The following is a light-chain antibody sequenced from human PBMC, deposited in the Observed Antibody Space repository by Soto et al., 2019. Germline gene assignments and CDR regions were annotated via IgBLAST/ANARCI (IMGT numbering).Light chain of an antibody. CDR1: ESVSNF. J-gene: IGKJ2*01. CDR2: GAS. V-gene: IGKV3-11*01. Sequence: EIVLTQSPATLSLSPGERATLSCRASESVSNFLAWYQQKPGQAPRLLIYGASNRATGIPARFSGSGSGTDFTLTISSLEAEDFAVYYCQQRDSWPPYTFGQGTKLEIK. CDR3: QQRDSWPPYT.